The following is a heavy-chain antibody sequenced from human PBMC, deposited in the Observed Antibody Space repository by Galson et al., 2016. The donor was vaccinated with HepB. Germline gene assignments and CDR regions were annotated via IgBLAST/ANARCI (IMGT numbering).Heavy chain of an antibody. V-gene: IGHV3-33*01. Sequence: SLRLSCAASGFTFNQCGMHWVRQAAGKGLEWVAVIWHDGDNKYYGDSVEGRFTISRDDSKNTLYLQMNGLTVDDTAVYYCARPISACRTSSCYFFEYWGQGSPVTVSS. D-gene: IGHD1-7*01. CDR1: GFTFNQCG. CDR2: IWHDGDNK. J-gene: IGHJ4*02. CDR3: ARPISACRTSSCYFFEY.